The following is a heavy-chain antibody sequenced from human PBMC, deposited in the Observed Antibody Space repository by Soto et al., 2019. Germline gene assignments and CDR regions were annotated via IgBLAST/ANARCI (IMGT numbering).Heavy chain of an antibody. CDR3: AKTSGESYPGSRLFDY. D-gene: IGHD3-10*01. V-gene: IGHV3-23*01. CDR2: ITNTGGDT. Sequence: WWSLRLSCSASVFTFSNYAMTWVRQAPGKGLEWVSVITNTGGDTLYADSVKGRFTISRDNSKNTLYLQMNSLRAEDAAVYYCAKTSGESYPGSRLFDYWGQGTRVTVSS. J-gene: IGHJ4*02. CDR1: VFTFSNYA.